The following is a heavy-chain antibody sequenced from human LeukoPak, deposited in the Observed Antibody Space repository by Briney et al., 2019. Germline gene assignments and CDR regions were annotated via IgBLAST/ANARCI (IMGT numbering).Heavy chain of an antibody. CDR1: GGSISSSSYY. V-gene: IGHV4-39*07. D-gene: IGHD6-13*01. Sequence: SETLSLTCIVSGGSISSSSYYWGWIRQPPGKGLEWIGCIYYSGSTNYNPSLKSRVTISVDTSKNQFSLRLSSVTAADTAVYYCARVTGYVMEDYFDYWGQGTLVTVSS. CDR2: IYYSGST. CDR3: ARVTGYVMEDYFDY. J-gene: IGHJ4*02.